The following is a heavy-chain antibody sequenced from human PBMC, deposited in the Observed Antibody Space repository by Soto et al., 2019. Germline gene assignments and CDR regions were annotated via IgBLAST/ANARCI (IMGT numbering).Heavy chain of an antibody. Sequence: EVQLLESGGGLVQPGGSLRLSCAASGFTFSTSGMSWVRQAPGKGLEWVSSISGSGDYTNYADYVKGRFTISRDNSKNTLNLQSNSLKAEDTAVYYCANHGGFEIWGQGTMVAV. D-gene: IGHD4-17*01. CDR1: GFTFSTSG. CDR3: ANHGGFEI. V-gene: IGHV3-23*01. J-gene: IGHJ3*02. CDR2: ISGSGDYT.